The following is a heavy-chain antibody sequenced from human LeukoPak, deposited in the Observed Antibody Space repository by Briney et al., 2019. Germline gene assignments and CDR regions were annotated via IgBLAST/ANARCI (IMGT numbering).Heavy chain of an antibody. J-gene: IGHJ3*01. CDR3: ARDKGSSWSDAFDV. Sequence: GGSLRLSCAASGFTVSNNYMTWVRQAPGRGLEWVSVIYGTGGTSYADSVKGRFTTSRDNSKNTLYLQMNSLRVDDTAVYYCARDKGSSWSDAFDVWGQGTTVTVSS. CDR1: GFTVSNNY. D-gene: IGHD6-13*01. CDR2: IYGTGGT. V-gene: IGHV3-53*01.